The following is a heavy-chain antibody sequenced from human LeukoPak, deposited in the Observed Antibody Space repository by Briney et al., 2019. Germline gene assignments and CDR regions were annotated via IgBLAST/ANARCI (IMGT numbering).Heavy chain of an antibody. CDR2: ISGSSSTI. D-gene: IGHD2-2*01. CDR3: AKGGYCSSTSCYENWFDP. V-gene: IGHV3-48*01. Sequence: GGSLRLSCAASGFAFSSYSMNWVRQAPGKGLEWVSYISGSSSTIYFADSVKGRFTISRDNAKNSLYLQMNSLRAEDTAVYYCAKGGYCSSTSCYENWFDPWGQGTLVTVSS. J-gene: IGHJ5*02. CDR1: GFAFSSYS.